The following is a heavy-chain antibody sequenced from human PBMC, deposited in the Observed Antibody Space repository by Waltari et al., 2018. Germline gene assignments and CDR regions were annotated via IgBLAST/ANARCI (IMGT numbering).Heavy chain of an antibody. V-gene: IGHV3-23*01. J-gene: IGHJ4*02. CDR1: GFTFSSYA. D-gene: IGHD6-6*01. CDR3: AKDPGYSSSSPENDY. Sequence: EVQLLESGGGLVQPGGSLRLSCAASGFTFSSYAMSWVRQAPGKGLEWVPAISGRGGSNYDADAVKGRFTISRDNSKNTLYLQMNSLRAEDTAVYYCAKDPGYSSSSPENDYWGQGTLVTVSS. CDR2: ISGRGGSN.